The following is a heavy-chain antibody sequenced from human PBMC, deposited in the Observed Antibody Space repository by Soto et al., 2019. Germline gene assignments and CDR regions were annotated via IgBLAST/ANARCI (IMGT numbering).Heavy chain of an antibody. J-gene: IGHJ3*02. CDR1: GGSISSYS. CDR3: ARHKGRGYDWALDI. D-gene: IGHD5-12*01. V-gene: IGHV4-59*08. CDR2: IAYSGST. Sequence: QVQLQESGPGLVKPSETLSLTCTVSGGSISSYSWSWIRQPPGRGLEWIAYIAYSGSTNFNPSLRSRFNVSIDPSKSQFSLGLSAVTAADTAFYYCARHKGRGYDWALDIWGRGTMVTVSS.